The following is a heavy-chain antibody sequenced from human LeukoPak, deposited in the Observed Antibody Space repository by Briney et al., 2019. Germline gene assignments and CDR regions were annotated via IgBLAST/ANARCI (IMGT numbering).Heavy chain of an antibody. Sequence: SQTLSLTCTVSGDSISSGRYYWSWVRQPAGKELEWIGRIYTSGKTDYNPYTPSLKSRVTISVDTSKNQFSLKLSSVTAADTAVYYCARGLLTYQWSMDYWGQGTLVTVSS. D-gene: IGHD2-15*01. V-gene: IGHV4-61*02. CDR2: IYTSGKT. CDR3: ARGLLTYQWSMDY. CDR1: GDSISSGRYY. J-gene: IGHJ4*02.